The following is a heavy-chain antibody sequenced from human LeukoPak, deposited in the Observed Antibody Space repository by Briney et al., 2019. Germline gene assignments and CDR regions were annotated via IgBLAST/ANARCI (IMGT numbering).Heavy chain of an antibody. V-gene: IGHV4-30-4*08. CDR3: ARAFWVNYYGSGKGLTNWFDP. D-gene: IGHD3-10*01. CDR2: IYYSGST. Sequence: SETLSLTCTVSGGSISSGDYYWSWIRQPPGKCLEWIGYIYYSGSTNYNPSLKSRVTISVDTSKNQFSLKLSSVTAADTAVYYCARAFWVNYYGSGKGLTNWFDPWGQGTLVTVSS. J-gene: IGHJ5*02. CDR1: GGSISSGDYY.